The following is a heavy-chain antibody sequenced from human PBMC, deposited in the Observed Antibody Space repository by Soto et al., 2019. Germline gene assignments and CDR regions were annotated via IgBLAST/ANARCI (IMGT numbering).Heavy chain of an antibody. CDR2: INHSGST. CDR3: ARGPLRYYYDSSGYWPYYFDY. CDR1: GGSFSGYD. V-gene: IGHV4-34*01. J-gene: IGHJ4*02. D-gene: IGHD3-22*01. Sequence: SETLSLTSAVYGGSFSGYDWSWIRQPPGKGLEWIGEINHSGSTNYNPSLKSRVTISVDTSKNQFSLKLSSVTAADTAVYYCARGPLRYYYDSSGYWPYYFDYWGQGTLVTVSS.